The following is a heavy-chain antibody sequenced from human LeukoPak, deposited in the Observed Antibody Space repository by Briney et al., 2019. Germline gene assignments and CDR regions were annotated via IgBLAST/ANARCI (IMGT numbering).Heavy chain of an antibody. D-gene: IGHD3-22*01. V-gene: IGHV1-46*01. Sequence: ASVKVSCKASGYTFTSHHMYWVRQAPGQGLEWMGLINPTGGSTNYAQKFQGRVTITADESTSTAYMELSSLRSEDTAVYYCAREIVVVINPDYYYYGMDVWGQGTTVTVSS. CDR1: GYTFTSHH. CDR3: AREIVVVINPDYYYYGMDV. CDR2: INPTGGST. J-gene: IGHJ6*02.